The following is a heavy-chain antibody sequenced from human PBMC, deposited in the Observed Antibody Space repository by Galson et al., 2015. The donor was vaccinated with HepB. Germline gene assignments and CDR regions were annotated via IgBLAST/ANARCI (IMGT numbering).Heavy chain of an antibody. CDR2: IKSDGTSI. CDR1: GFAISNYW. V-gene: IGHV3-74*03. CDR3: TRVQTGNYGRFDS. D-gene: IGHD4-17*01. J-gene: IGHJ4*02. Sequence: LSCAASGFAISNYWMHWVRHVPGKGLVWVSRIKSDGTSITYADSVMGRFTISRDNARNMVFLQMNSLRAEDTAIYYCTRVQTGNYGRFDSWGQGTLVTVSS.